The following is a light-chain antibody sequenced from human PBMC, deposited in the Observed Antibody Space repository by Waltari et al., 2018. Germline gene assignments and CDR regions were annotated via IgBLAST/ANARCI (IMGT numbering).Light chain of an antibody. CDR2: DVN. CDR1: SSDIGFYNY. Sequence: QAALTQPPSVSGSPGQPVTISCTGSSSDIGFYNYVSWYQHHPGKAPKLMIFDVNKRPSVVSDRFSGSKSGNTASLTISGLQGEEEADYFCSSYAGSSTFIFGSGT. J-gene: IGLJ1*01. CDR3: SSYAGSSTFI. V-gene: IGLV2-11*01.